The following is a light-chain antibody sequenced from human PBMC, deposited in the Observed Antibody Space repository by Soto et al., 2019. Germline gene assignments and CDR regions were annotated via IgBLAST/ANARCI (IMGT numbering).Light chain of an antibody. CDR1: QSISSW. Sequence: DIQMTQSPSTLSASVGDRVTITCRASQSISSWLAWYQLKPGKAPKLLIYKASILEDGVPSRFSGRGSGTEFTLTISSLEPDDFATYYCQQYNSYSLTFGGGTKVEIK. J-gene: IGKJ4*01. CDR2: KAS. CDR3: QQYNSYSLT. V-gene: IGKV1-5*03.